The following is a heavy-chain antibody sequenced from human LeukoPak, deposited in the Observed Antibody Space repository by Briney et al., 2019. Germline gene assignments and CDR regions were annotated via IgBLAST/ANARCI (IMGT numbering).Heavy chain of an antibody. V-gene: IGHV4-59*01. Sequence: SETLSLTCTVSGGSISSYYWSWIRQPPGKGLEWIGYIYYSGSTNYNPSLKSRVTISVDTSKNQFSLKLSSVTAADTAVYYCAGAHCSGGSCYSVNLVRWFDPWGQGTLVTVSS. J-gene: IGHJ5*02. CDR2: IYYSGST. CDR3: AGAHCSGGSCYSVNLVRWFDP. D-gene: IGHD2-15*01. CDR1: GGSISSYY.